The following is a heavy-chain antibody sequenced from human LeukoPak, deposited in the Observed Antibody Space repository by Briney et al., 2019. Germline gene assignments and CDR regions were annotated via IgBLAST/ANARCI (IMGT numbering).Heavy chain of an antibody. CDR3: AREPAAAGFDY. Sequence: SETLSLTCAVSGGSISSGGYSWSWIRQPPGKGLEWIGYIYYSGSTNYNPSLKSRVTISVDTSKNQFSLKLSSVTAADTAVYYCAREPAAAGFDYWGQGTLVTVSS. CDR1: GGSISSGGYS. J-gene: IGHJ4*02. V-gene: IGHV4-61*08. D-gene: IGHD6-13*01. CDR2: IYYSGST.